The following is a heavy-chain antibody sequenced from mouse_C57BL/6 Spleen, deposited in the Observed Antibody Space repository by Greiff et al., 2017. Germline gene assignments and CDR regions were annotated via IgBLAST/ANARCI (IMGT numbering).Heavy chain of an antibody. CDR1: GYTFTSYW. V-gene: IGHV1-50*01. D-gene: IGHD4-1*01. Sequence: VQLQQPGAELVKPGASVKLSCKASGYTFTSYWMQWVKQRPGKCLEWIGEIDPSDSYTNYNQKFKGKATLTVDTSSSTAYLQLSSLTSEDSAVYYCARSGTDYWGQGTTLTVSS. J-gene: IGHJ2*01. CDR3: ARSGTDY. CDR2: IDPSDSYT.